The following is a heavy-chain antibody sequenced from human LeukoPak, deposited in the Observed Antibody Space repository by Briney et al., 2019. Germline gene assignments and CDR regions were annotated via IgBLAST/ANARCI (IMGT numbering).Heavy chain of an antibody. CDR3: ARDPTTGYCSGGSCYSLDY. V-gene: IGHV3-23*01. CDR1: GFTFSSYA. CDR2: ISGSGGST. D-gene: IGHD2-15*01. J-gene: IGHJ4*02. Sequence: GGSLRLSCAASGFTFSSYAMSWVRQAPGKGLEWVSAISGSGGSTYYADSVKGRVTISRDNSKNTPYLQMNSLRAEDTAVYYCARDPTTGYCSGGSCYSLDYWGQGTLVTVSS.